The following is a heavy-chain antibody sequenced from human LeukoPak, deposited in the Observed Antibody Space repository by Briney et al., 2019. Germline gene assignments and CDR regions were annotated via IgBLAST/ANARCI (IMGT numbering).Heavy chain of an antibody. J-gene: IGHJ3*01. Sequence: GGSLRLSCAASGFTFSSYGMHWVRQAPGKGLEWVAVISYDGSNKYYADSVKGRFTISRDNSKNTLYLQMNSLRADDTAVYYCAMKAVPRPRLYDAFDFWGQGTVVTVSS. V-gene: IGHV3-30*03. CDR3: AMKAVPRPRLYDAFDF. D-gene: IGHD2-2*02. CDR1: GFTFSSYG. CDR2: ISYDGSNK.